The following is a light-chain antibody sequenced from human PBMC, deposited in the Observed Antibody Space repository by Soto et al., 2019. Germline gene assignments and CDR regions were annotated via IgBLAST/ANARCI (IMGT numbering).Light chain of an antibody. CDR1: SSDVGSYNL. V-gene: IGLV2-23*03. Sequence: QSALTQPASVSGSPGQSITISCTGSSSDVGSYNLVSWYQQHPGKAPKLMIYEGNKRPSGVSNRFSGSKSGNTASLTISGLQAEDEADYYCCSYASSTTIFGGGTQLTVL. CDR2: EGN. CDR3: CSYASSTTI. J-gene: IGLJ7*01.